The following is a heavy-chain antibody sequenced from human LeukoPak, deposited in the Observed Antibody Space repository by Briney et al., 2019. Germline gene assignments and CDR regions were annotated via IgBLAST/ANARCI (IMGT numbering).Heavy chain of an antibody. CDR1: GFTFSSYW. CDR3: ARSTFDWLSCPHFDY. D-gene: IGHD3-9*01. CDR2: INSDGSST. J-gene: IGHJ4*02. Sequence: GGSLRLSCAASGFTFSSYWMHWVRQAPGKGLVWVSRINSDGSSTSYADSVKGRFTISRDNSKNTLYLQMNSLRAEDTAVYYCARSTFDWLSCPHFDYWGQGTLVTVSS. V-gene: IGHV3-74*01.